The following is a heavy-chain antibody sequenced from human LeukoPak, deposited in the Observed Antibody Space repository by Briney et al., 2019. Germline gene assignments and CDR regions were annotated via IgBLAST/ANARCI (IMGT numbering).Heavy chain of an antibody. J-gene: IGHJ5*02. CDR3: ARDLAGDQFFDP. CDR1: GGSISNDAYY. CDR2: IYYSGST. Sequence: SETLSLTCNVSGGSISNDAYYWSWIRHHPGKGLEWLGYIYYSGSTYYNPSLKSRVTLTVDTSKSPFSLRLSPVTAADTAVYYCARDLAGDQFFDPWGQGTLVTVSS. V-gene: IGHV4-31*03. D-gene: IGHD2-15*01.